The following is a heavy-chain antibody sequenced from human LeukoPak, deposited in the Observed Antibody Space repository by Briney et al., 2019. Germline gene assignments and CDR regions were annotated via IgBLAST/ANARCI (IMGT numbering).Heavy chain of an antibody. D-gene: IGHD3-10*01. V-gene: IGHV1-2*06. J-gene: IGHJ6*02. CDR3: ARQLADYYGSAHYYGMDV. Sequence: ASVKVSCKASGYTFTGYYMHWVRQAPGQGLEWMGRINPNSGGTNYVQKFQGRVTMTRDTSISTAYMELSRLRSDDTAVYYCARQLADYYGSAHYYGMDVWGQGTTVTVSS. CDR1: GYTFTGYY. CDR2: INPNSGGT.